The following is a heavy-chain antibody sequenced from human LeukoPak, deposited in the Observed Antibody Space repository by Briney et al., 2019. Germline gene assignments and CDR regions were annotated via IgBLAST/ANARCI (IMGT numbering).Heavy chain of an antibody. D-gene: IGHD2-2*01. V-gene: IGHV4-59*01. Sequence: SVTLSLTCTVSGGSISSYYWSWIRQPPGKGLEWIGYIYYSGSTNYNPSLKSRVTISVDTSKNQFSLKLSSVTAADTAVYYCARTIVVVPAAILYFDYWGQGTLVTVSS. J-gene: IGHJ4*02. CDR3: ARTIVVVPAAILYFDY. CDR2: IYYSGST. CDR1: GGSISSYY.